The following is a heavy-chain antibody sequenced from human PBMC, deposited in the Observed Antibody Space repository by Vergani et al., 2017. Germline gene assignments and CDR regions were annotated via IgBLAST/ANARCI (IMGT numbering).Heavy chain of an antibody. D-gene: IGHD6-13*01. CDR2: IYTSGST. CDR3: ARSSLSSTYNWFDP. Sequence: QVQLQESGPGLVKPSQTLSLTCTVSGGSISSGSYYWSWIRQPGGKGLEWIGRIYTSGSTNYNPSLKSRVTISVDTSKNQFSLKLGSVTAADTAVYYCARSSLSSTYNWFDPWGQGTLVTVSS. V-gene: IGHV4-61*02. CDR1: GGSISSGSYY. J-gene: IGHJ5*02.